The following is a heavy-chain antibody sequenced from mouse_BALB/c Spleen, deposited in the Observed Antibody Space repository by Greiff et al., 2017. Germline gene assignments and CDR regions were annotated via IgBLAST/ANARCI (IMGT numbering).Heavy chain of an antibody. CDR1: GFNIKDYY. J-gene: IGHJ2*01. CDR3: ARGGYDFYYFDY. V-gene: IGHV14-1*02. D-gene: IGHD2-2*01. CDR2: IDPENGNT. Sequence: EVQLQQSGAELVRPGALVKLSCKASGFNIKDYYMHWVKQRPEQGLEWIGWIDPENGNTIYDPKFQGKASITADTSSNTAYLQLSSLTSEDTAVYYCARGGYDFYYFDYWGQGTTLTVSS.